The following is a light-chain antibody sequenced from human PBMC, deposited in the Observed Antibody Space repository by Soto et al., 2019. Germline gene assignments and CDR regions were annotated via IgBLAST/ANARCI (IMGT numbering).Light chain of an antibody. Sequence: QSSLAQPASVYGSPGQSITISCPGTSTDIGRYNYVSWYQQHPGKAPKLMIYDVSNRPSGVSNRFSGSKSGNTASLTISGLQAEDEADYYCSSYTSSSTYVFGTGTKVTVL. CDR3: SSYTSSSTYV. CDR2: DVS. V-gene: IGLV2-14*03. J-gene: IGLJ1*01. CDR1: STDIGRYNY.